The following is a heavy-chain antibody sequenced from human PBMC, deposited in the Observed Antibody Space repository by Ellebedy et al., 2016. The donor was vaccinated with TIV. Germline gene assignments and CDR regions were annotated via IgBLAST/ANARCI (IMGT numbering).Heavy chain of an antibody. CDR3: VKGGDYDRPDD. CDR2: ISGTAAST. CDR1: GFTFTSSA. D-gene: IGHD4-17*01. Sequence: GGSLRLSXAASGFTFTSSAMSWVRQAPGKGLEWVSGISGTAASTYYADTVQGRFTISRDNSKNILYLQMNSPRAEDAALYYCVKGGDYDRPDDWGQGTLVTVSS. V-gene: IGHV3-23*01. J-gene: IGHJ4*02.